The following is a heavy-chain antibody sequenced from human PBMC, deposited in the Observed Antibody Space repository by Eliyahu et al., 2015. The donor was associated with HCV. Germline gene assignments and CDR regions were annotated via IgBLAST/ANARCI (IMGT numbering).Heavy chain of an antibody. CDR3: ARGGYSKVDAFDI. CDR1: GKSVXXHVKHY. Sequence: QVQLQESGPGLVKPSEILSQLTLPATQCLAGKSVXXHVKHYTXPWSWIRQPPGKGLEWVGYIYSSGSTTYNPSLKSRLTMLVDTSKNQVSLKLRSVTAADTAVYYCARGGYSKVDAFDIWGQGTMVSVSS. V-gene: IGHV4-61*01. D-gene: IGHD5-24*01. CDR2: IYSSGST. J-gene: IGHJ3*02.